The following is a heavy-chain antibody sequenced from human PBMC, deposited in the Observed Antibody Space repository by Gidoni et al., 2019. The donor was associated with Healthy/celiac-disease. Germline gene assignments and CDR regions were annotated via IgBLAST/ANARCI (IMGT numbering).Heavy chain of an antibody. Sequence: QVQLVESGGGVVQPGRSLRLSCAASGSTFSSYAMHWVRQAPGKGLEWVAVISYDGSNKYYADSVKGRFTISRDNSKNTLYLQMNSLRAEDTAVYYCARDGLDIVATISHRLFDYWGQGTLVTVSS. V-gene: IGHV3-30-3*01. CDR3: ARDGLDIVATISHRLFDY. J-gene: IGHJ4*02. CDR2: ISYDGSNK. D-gene: IGHD5-12*01. CDR1: GSTFSSYA.